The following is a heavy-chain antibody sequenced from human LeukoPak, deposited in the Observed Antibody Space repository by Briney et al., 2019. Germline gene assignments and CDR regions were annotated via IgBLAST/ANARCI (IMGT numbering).Heavy chain of an antibody. Sequence: GGSLRLSCAASGFTFSSYWMHWVRQAPGKGLVWVSRINSDGSSTSYADSVKGRFTISRDNAKNTLYLQMNSLRAEDTAVYYCAAYDSSGYYHFDYWGQGTLVTVSS. CDR2: INSDGSST. CDR1: GFTFSSYW. V-gene: IGHV3-74*01. CDR3: AAYDSSGYYHFDY. J-gene: IGHJ4*02. D-gene: IGHD3-22*01.